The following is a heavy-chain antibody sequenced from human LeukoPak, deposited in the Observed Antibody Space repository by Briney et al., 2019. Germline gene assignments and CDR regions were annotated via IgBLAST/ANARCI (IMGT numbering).Heavy chain of an antibody. CDR3: VRGKTTVTTWFDP. J-gene: IGHJ5*02. D-gene: IGHD4-17*01. CDR2: ISWNSGSI. CDR1: GFTFDDYA. V-gene: IGHV3-9*01. Sequence: PGGSLRLSCAASGFTFDDYAMHWVRQAPGKGLEWVSGISWNSGSIGYADSVKGRFTISRDNAKNSLYLQMNSLRAEDTAVYYCVRGKTTVTTWFDPWGQGTLVTVSS.